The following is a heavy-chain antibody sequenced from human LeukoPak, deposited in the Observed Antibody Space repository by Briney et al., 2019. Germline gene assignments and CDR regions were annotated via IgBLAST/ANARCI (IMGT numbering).Heavy chain of an antibody. J-gene: IGHJ4*02. CDR2: INPSGGSS. D-gene: IGHD2-15*01. CDR3: ARVLCTGGSCYSFFDY. CDR1: GYTFTSYY. V-gene: IGHV1-46*01. Sequence: GASVKVSCKASGYTFTSYYMHWVRQAPGQGREWVGIINPSGGSSNYAQKFQGRVTMTRDTSTSTVYMELSSLRSEDTAVYYCARVLCTGGSCYSFFDYRGQGTLVTVSS.